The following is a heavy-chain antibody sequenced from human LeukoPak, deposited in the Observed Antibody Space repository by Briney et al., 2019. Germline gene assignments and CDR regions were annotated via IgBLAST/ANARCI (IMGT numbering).Heavy chain of an antibody. V-gene: IGHV1-8*01. Sequence: ASVKVSCKASEYTFTNYDINWVRQATGQGLEWMGWINPNSGNTGYTQKFQGRVTMTRNTSLNTAFMELISLKSDDTAIYYCARSLGTYWGKDFLNWFDPWGQGTLVTVSS. CDR2: INPNSGNT. D-gene: IGHD3-16*01. J-gene: IGHJ5*02. CDR1: EYTFTNYD. CDR3: ARSLGTYWGKDFLNWFDP.